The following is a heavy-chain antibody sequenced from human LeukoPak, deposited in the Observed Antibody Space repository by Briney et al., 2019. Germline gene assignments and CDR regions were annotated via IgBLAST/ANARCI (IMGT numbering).Heavy chain of an antibody. Sequence: ASVKVSCKASGYTFTGYYMHWVRQAPGQGLEWMGRINPNSGGTNYVQKFQGRVTVTRDTSTSTVHMELSGLRSEDTAVYYCARDQEGFDYWGQGTLVTVSS. CDR1: GYTFTGYY. CDR2: INPNSGGT. V-gene: IGHV1-2*06. CDR3: ARDQEGFDY. J-gene: IGHJ4*02.